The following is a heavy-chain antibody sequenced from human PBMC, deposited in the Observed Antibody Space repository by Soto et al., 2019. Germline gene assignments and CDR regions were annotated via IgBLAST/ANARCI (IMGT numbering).Heavy chain of an antibody. CDR3: ARASCSSTSCYEYYYYGMDV. D-gene: IGHD2-2*01. Sequence: SETLSLTCTVSGGSISSGGYYWSWIRQHPGKGLEWIEYIYYSGSTYYNPSLKSRVTISVDTSKNQFSLKLSSVTAADTAVYYCARASCSSTSCYEYYYYGMDVWGQGTTVTVSS. CDR2: IYYSGST. V-gene: IGHV4-31*03. J-gene: IGHJ6*02. CDR1: GGSISSGGYY.